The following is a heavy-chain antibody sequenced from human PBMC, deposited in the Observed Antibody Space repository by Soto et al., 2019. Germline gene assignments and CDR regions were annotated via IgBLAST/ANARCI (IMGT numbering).Heavy chain of an antibody. V-gene: IGHV4-39*01. CDR2: IYYSGST. D-gene: IGHD3-3*01. Sequence: SETLSLTCTVSGVSISSSSYYWGWIRQPPGKGLEWIGSIYYSGSTYYNPSLKSRVTISVDTSKNQFSLKLSSVTAADTAVYYCARLAPSGYRLVGNFDYWGQGTLVTVSS. CDR3: ARLAPSGYRLVGNFDY. CDR1: GVSISSSSYY. J-gene: IGHJ4*02.